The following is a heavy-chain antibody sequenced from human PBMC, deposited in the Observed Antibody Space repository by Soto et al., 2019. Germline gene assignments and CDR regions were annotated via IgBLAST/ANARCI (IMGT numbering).Heavy chain of an antibody. D-gene: IGHD6-25*01. Sequence: QVQLVQSGAEVRKPGASVKVSCKASSYTFTSNDFSWVRQAPGQGLEWMGWISPYNGYTDYAQNFQGRVTMTTDTSTSTAYMELRSLRSDDTAVYYGAIIAAARGNYWGQGTLVTVSS. V-gene: IGHV1-18*04. CDR2: ISPYNGYT. CDR3: AIIAAARGNY. CDR1: SYTFTSND. J-gene: IGHJ4*02.